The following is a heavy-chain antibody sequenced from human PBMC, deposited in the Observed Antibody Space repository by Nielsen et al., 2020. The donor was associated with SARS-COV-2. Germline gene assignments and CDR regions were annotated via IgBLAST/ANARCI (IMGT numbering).Heavy chain of an antibody. V-gene: IGHV3-43*02. CDR3: AKDMRFASGSSAFDY. CDR2: ISGDGSNT. D-gene: IGHD3-10*01. J-gene: IGHJ4*02. Sequence: GESLKISCAASGFTFDDYSMHWVRQAPGKGLEWITLISGDGSNTDYAESVGGRFLISRDNSKNSLFLQMNSLRAEDPALYYCAKDMRFASGSSAFDYWGQGALVTVSS. CDR1: GFTFDDYS.